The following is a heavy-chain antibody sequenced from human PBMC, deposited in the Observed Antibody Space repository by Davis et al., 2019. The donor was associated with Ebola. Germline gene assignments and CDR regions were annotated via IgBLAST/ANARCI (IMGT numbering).Heavy chain of an antibody. CDR3: ARGRGATPPHYFDY. CDR1: GFTFSSYS. J-gene: IGHJ4*02. Sequence: GESLKISCAASGFTFSSYSMNWVRQAPGKGLEWVSYISSSSSTIYYADSVKGRFTISRDNAKNSLYLQMNSLRVEDTALYYCARGRGATPPHYFDYWGQGTLVTVSS. CDR2: ISSSSSTI. V-gene: IGHV3-48*04. D-gene: IGHD1-26*01.